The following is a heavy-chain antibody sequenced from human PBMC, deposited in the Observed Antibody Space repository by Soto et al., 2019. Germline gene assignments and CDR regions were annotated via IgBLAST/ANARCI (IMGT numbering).Heavy chain of an antibody. V-gene: IGHV3-64*01. CDR3: ARDYGETNWYFDL. D-gene: IGHD4-17*01. CDR2: ISSNEGST. CDR1: GFTFSSYA. Sequence: EVQLVESGGGLVQPGGSLRLSCAASGFTFSSYAMHWVRQAPGKGLEYVSAISSNEGSTYYANSVKGRFTISRDNSKNTLYLQMGSLRAEDMAVYYCARDYGETNWYFDLWGRGTLVTVSS. J-gene: IGHJ2*01.